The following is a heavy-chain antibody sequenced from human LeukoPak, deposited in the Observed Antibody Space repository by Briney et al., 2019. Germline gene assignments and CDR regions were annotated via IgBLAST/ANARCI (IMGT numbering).Heavy chain of an antibody. CDR2: ISYDGSNK. CDR1: GFTFSSYA. J-gene: IGHJ3*02. V-gene: IGHV3-30*04. Sequence: PGRSLRLSCAASGFTFSSYAMHWVRQAPGKGLEWVAVISYDGSNKYYADSVKGRFTISRDNSKNTLYLQMNSLRAEDTAVYYCAREEEYHYDSSGYYNAFDIWGQGTMVTVSS. CDR3: AREEEYHYDSSGYYNAFDI. D-gene: IGHD3-22*01.